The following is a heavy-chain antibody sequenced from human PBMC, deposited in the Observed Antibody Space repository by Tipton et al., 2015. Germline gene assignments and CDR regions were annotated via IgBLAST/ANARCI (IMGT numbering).Heavy chain of an antibody. Sequence: GSLRLSCAASGFTFDDYGMTWVRQVPGKGLEWVAGIDWNGGRTGYADSAKGRFTISRDNAKNSLYLQMDSVTPEDTALYYCAKDFYGGNSGIQLDYWGQGTLVTVSS. V-gene: IGHV3-20*04. CDR3: AKDFYGGNSGIQLDY. CDR1: GFTFDDYG. J-gene: IGHJ4*02. D-gene: IGHD4-23*01. CDR2: IDWNGGRT.